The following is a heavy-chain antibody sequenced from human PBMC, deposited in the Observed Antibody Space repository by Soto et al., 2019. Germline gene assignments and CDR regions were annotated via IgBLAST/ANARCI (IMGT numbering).Heavy chain of an antibody. Sequence: ASVKVSCKASGYIFNNYVLHWVRQAPGQRLEWVGWINAGNGYTKYSQKFQGRVTITRDTSATTVYMVLYSLRDEDTAVYYCAREGEIAAAGSYVGLFWGQGTLVTVSS. CDR2: INAGNGYT. CDR1: GYIFNNYV. D-gene: IGHD6-13*01. V-gene: IGHV1-3*01. J-gene: IGHJ4*02. CDR3: AREGEIAAAGSYVGLF.